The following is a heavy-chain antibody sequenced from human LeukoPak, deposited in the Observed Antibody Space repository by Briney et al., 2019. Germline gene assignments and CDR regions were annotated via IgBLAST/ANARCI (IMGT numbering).Heavy chain of an antibody. D-gene: IGHD3-22*01. CDR2: IYSSGST. Sequence: SETLSLTCTVSGGSISSGSYYWSWIRQPAGKGLEWIGRIYSSGSTNYNPSLKSRVTISLDTSKNQFSLKLSSVTAADTAVYYCARGDDNSGPEKYSFNFWGQGTPVTVSS. J-gene: IGHJ4*02. CDR1: GGSISSGSYY. V-gene: IGHV4-61*02. CDR3: ARGDDNSGPEKYSFNF.